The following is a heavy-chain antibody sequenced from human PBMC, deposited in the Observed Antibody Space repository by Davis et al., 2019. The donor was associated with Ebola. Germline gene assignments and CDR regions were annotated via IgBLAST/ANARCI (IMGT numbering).Heavy chain of an antibody. V-gene: IGHV1-69*13. CDR3: ARDYGYGMDV. D-gene: IGHD3-10*01. CDR2: IIPIFGTA. CDR1: GGTFSSYA. J-gene: IGHJ6*02. Sequence: SVKVSCKASGGTFSSYAISWVRQAPGQGLEWMGGIIPIFGTANYAQKFQGRVTTTADESTSTAYMELRSLRSEDTAVYYCARDYGYGMDVWGQGTTVTVSS.